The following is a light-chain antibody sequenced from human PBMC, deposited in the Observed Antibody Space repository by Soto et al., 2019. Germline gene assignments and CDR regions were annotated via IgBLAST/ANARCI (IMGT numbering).Light chain of an antibody. CDR3: QHYTDSLWT. CDR2: GTS. J-gene: IGKJ1*01. Sequence: EIVLTRSPDTLSLSPGDGATLSCGASQTASSSYLAWYQQKPGQAPRLLIYGTSTRATGIPDRFSGSGSGTDFTLTISGLEPEDFAVYYCQHYTDSLWTFGQGTKVDIK. CDR1: QTASSSY. V-gene: IGKV3-20*01.